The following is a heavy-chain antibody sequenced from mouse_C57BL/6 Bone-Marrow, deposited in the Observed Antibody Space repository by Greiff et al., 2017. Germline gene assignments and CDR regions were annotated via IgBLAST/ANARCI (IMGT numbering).Heavy chain of an antibody. Sequence: VQLQQPGAELVRPGTSVKLSCKASGYTFTSYWMHWVKQRPGQGLEWIGVIDPSDSYTNYNQKFKGKATLTVDTSSSTAYMQLSSLTSEDSAVYYCARGGYYDFAYWGQGTLVTVSA. CDR1: GYTFTSYW. CDR2: IDPSDSYT. V-gene: IGHV1-59*01. D-gene: IGHD2-3*01. CDR3: ARGGYYDFAY. J-gene: IGHJ3*01.